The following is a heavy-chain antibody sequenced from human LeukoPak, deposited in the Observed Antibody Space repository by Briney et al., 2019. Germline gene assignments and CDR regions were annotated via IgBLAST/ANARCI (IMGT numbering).Heavy chain of an antibody. D-gene: IGHD3-9*01. J-gene: IGHJ4*02. V-gene: IGHV3-23*01. Sequence: SGGSLRLSCAASGFTFSSYAMSWVRQAPGKGLEWVSAISGSGGSTYYADSVKGRFSISRDTSKNTLYLQMNSLRTEDTAVYYCAKDHDILTGAFDYWGQGTLVTVSS. CDR1: GFTFSSYA. CDR3: AKDHDILTGAFDY. CDR2: ISGSGGST.